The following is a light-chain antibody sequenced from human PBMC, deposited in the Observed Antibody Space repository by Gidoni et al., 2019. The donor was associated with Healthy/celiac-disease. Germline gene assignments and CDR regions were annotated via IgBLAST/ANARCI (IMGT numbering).Light chain of an antibody. J-gene: IGKJ2*01. Sequence: DIKLTQSPSSLSASVGDRVTITCRASQSISSYLNWYQQEPGKAPKLLIYASSSLQSVVPSMFSGSGSGTDFSLTISLLPPEDFATYYCQQSYSTPSTFGQGTKLEIK. CDR3: QQSYSTPST. V-gene: IGKV1-39*01. CDR2: ASS. CDR1: QSISSY.